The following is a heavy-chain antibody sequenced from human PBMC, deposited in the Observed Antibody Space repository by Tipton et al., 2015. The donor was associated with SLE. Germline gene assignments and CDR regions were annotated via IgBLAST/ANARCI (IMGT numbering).Heavy chain of an antibody. V-gene: IGHV4-39*07. CDR2: IYYSGTT. CDR3: AIGGDSGYDL. J-gene: IGHJ6*02. CDR1: GGSISSSSYY. D-gene: IGHD5-12*01. Sequence: TLSLTCTVPGGSISSSSYYWGWIRQPPGKGLDWIGTIYYSGTTYYNPSLKSRVTISVDTSKIQFSLKLSSVTAADTAVYYCAIGGDSGYDLWGQGTTVIVSS.